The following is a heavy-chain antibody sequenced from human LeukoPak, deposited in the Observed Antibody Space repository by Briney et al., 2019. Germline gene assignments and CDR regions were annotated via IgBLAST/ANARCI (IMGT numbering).Heavy chain of an antibody. D-gene: IGHD6-13*01. CDR2: IKPSGGST. Sequence: ASVKVSCKASGYTFTSYYMHWVRQAPGQGLEWMGIIKPSGGSTSYAQKFQGRVTMTRDTSTSTVYMELSSLRSEDTAVYYCARADPYISSPYYFDYSGQGTLVTVSS. CDR3: ARADPYISSPYYFDY. CDR1: GYTFTSYY. V-gene: IGHV1-46*01. J-gene: IGHJ4*02.